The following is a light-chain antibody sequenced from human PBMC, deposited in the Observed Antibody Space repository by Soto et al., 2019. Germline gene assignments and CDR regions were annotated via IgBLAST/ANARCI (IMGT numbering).Light chain of an antibody. Sequence: DIVMTQSPDSLSVSLGERATINCKSSQTILYRSNSKNYLAWYQQKPGHPPKLLIYWASTLESGVPDRFSGSGSGTDFSLTISSLQAEDVAVYYCQQYFSTPLTFGGGTKVEIK. CDR1: QTILYRSNSKNY. CDR3: QQYFSTPLT. V-gene: IGKV4-1*01. CDR2: WAS. J-gene: IGKJ4*01.